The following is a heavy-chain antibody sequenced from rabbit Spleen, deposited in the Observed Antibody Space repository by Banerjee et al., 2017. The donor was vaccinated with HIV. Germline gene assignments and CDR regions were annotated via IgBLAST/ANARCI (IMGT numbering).Heavy chain of an antibody. CDR1: GIDLMSIAM. D-gene: IGHD7-1*01. V-gene: IGHV1S45*01. J-gene: IGHJ6*01. CDR2: IYPVFGIT. Sequence: QEQLEESGGGLVQPGGSLTLSCKASGIDLMSIAMSWVRQAPGKGLEWIGDIYPVFGITNYANWVKGRFTCSKTSSTTVTLQMTRLTAADTATYFCARDTGTSFSTYGMDLWGPGTLVTVS. CDR3: ARDTGTSFSTYGMDL.